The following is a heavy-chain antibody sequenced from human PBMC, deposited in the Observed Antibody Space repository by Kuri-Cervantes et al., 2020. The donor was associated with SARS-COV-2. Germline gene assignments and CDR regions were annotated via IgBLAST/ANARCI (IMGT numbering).Heavy chain of an antibody. CDR3: ARLGESASTLGHGLYYYGMDV. CDR1: GFTFSTYA. Sequence: GGSLRLSCAASGFTFSTYAMNWVRQAPGKRLEWMGRIDPSDSYTNYSPSFQGHVTISADKSISTAYLQWSSLKASGTAMYYCARLGESASTLGHGLYYYGMDVWGQGTTVTVSS. V-gene: IGHV5-10-1*01. D-gene: IGHD3-16*01. J-gene: IGHJ6*02. CDR2: IDPSDSYT.